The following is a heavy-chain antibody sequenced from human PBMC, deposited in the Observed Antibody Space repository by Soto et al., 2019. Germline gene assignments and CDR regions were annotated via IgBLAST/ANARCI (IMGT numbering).Heavy chain of an antibody. Sequence: SETLSLTCTVSGGSISSGDYYWSWIRQPPGKGLEWIGYIYYSGSTYYNPSLKSRVTISVDTSKNQFSLRLSPVTAADTAVYYCARDRPRDIVVVPAAGDAFDIWGQGTMVTVSS. CDR3: ARDRPRDIVVVPAAGDAFDI. CDR2: IYYSGST. V-gene: IGHV4-30-4*01. J-gene: IGHJ3*02. D-gene: IGHD2-2*01. CDR1: GGSISSGDYY.